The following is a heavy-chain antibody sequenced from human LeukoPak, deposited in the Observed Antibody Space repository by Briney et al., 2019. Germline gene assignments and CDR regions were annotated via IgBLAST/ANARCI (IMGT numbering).Heavy chain of an antibody. CDR2: IYYSGST. Sequence: PSETLSLTCTVSGGSISSYYWSWIRQPPGKGLEWIGYIYYSGSTYYNPSLKSRVTISVDTSKNQFSLKLNSVTAADTAVYYCARHSRSGYSGYENAFDIWGQGTMVTVSS. CDR3: ARHSRSGYSGYENAFDI. V-gene: IGHV4-59*08. D-gene: IGHD5-12*01. CDR1: GGSISSYY. J-gene: IGHJ3*02.